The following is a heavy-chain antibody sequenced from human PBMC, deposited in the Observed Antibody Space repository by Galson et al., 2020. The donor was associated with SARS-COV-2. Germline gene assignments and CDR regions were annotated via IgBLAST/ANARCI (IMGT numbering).Heavy chain of an antibody. V-gene: IGHV3-30*04. CDR1: GFTFSSYA. CDR2: ISYDGSNK. CDR3: ASSLLWFGEPPGS. J-gene: IGHJ5*02. Sequence: GESLKISCAASGFTFSSYAMHWVRQAPGKGLEWVAVISYDGSNKYYADSVKGRFTISRDNSKNTLYLQMNSLRAEDTAVYYCASSLLWFGEPPGSWGQGTLVTVSS. D-gene: IGHD3-10*01.